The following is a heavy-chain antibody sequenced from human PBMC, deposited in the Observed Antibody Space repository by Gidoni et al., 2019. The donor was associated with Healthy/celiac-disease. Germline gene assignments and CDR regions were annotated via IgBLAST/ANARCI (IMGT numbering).Heavy chain of an antibody. Sequence: EVQLVESGCGVVQPGGSLRLSCAASGFTFDDYAMHWVRQAPGKGLEWVSLISGDGGSTYYADSVKGRFTISRDNSTNSLYLQMNSLRTEDTALYYCAKDIGYSSGPNWFDPWGQGTLVTVSS. CDR1: GFTFDDYA. J-gene: IGHJ5*02. CDR2: ISGDGGST. CDR3: AKDIGYSSGPNWFDP. D-gene: IGHD6-19*01. V-gene: IGHV3-43*02.